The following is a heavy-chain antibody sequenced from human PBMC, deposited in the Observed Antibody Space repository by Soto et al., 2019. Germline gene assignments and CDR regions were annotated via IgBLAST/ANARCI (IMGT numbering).Heavy chain of an antibody. CDR1: SGSISSSNW. D-gene: IGHD4-17*01. V-gene: IGHV4-4*02. Sequence: SETLSLTCAVSSGSISSSNWWSWVRQPPGKGLEWIGEIYHSGSTNYNPSLKSRVTISVDKSKNQFSLKLSSVTAADTAVYYCARLAGYGDQRGHYYYYMDVWGKGTTVTVSS. CDR3: ARLAGYGDQRGHYYYYMDV. J-gene: IGHJ6*03. CDR2: IYHSGST.